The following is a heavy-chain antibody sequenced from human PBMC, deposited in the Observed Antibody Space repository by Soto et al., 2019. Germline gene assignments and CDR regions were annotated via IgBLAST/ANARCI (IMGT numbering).Heavy chain of an antibody. CDR2: ISAYNGNT. D-gene: IGHD3-3*01. J-gene: IGHJ4*02. V-gene: IGHV1-18*04. CDR1: GYTFSSYG. CDR3: ARITILGLPWDS. Sequence: QVQLVQSGAEVKKPGASVKVSCKASGYTFSSYGISWVRQAPGQGLEWMGRISAYNGNTNYAQKSQGRGTMTTDTSTSTAYLELRSLRSDDTAVYYCARITILGLPWDSWGQGTLVTVSS.